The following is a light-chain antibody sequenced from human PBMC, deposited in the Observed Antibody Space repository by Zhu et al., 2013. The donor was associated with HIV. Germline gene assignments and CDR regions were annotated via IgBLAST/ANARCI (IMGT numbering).Light chain of an antibody. CDR1: NIGSKS. J-gene: IGLJ2*01. V-gene: IGLV3-21*04. CDR2: DDS. Sequence: SYELTQPPSVPAAPGKTARITCGGNNIGSKSVHWYQQKPGQAPVLVIYDDSDRPSGIPERFSGSKSGNTASLTISRVEAGDEADYYCQVWDTYSHHVVFGGGTKLTVL. CDR3: QVWDTYSHHVV.